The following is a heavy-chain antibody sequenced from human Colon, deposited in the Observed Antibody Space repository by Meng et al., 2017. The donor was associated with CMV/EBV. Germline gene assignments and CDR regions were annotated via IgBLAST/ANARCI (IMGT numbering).Heavy chain of an antibody. CDR2: INEYGSEK. J-gene: IGHJ6*03. Sequence: GESLKISCTPSGFTFSSYWMSWVRQAPGKGLEWVANINEYGSEKYYVDSVKGRFTISRDFAKNLLYLQLSSLRAEDTAVYYCARGNPMTTVTTVRGSYYYYSMDVRGRGTTVTVSS. CDR3: ARGNPMTTVTTVRGSYYYYSMDV. D-gene: IGHD4-17*01. CDR1: GFTFSSYW. V-gene: IGHV3-7*04.